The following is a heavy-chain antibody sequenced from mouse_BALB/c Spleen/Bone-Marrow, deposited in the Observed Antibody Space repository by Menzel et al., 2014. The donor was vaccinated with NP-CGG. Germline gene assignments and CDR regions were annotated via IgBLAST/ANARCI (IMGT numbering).Heavy chain of an antibody. D-gene: IGHD2-1*01. CDR2: INPYNGAT. Sequence: EVQLQESGPELVKPGASVKISCKASGYSFTGYYMHWVKQSHVKSLEWIGRINPYNGATSYNQNFKDKASLTVDKSSSTAYMELHSLTSEDSAVHYCAREYYGNYVLDYWGQGTTLTVSS. V-gene: IGHV1-31*01. CDR1: GYSFTGYY. J-gene: IGHJ2*01. CDR3: AREYYGNYVLDY.